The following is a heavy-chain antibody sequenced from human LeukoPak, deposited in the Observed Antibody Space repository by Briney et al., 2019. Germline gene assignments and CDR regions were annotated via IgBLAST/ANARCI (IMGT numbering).Heavy chain of an antibody. CDR3: ARAQTVLMVYARRIWFDP. CDR1: GGPFSGYY. Sequence: SETLSLTRAVYGGPFSGYYWSWILQPPGKGLEWIGEINHSGSTNYNPSLKSRVTISVDTSKNQFSLKLSSVTAADTAVYYCARAQTVLMVYARRIWFDPWGQGTLVTVSS. V-gene: IGHV4-34*01. J-gene: IGHJ5*02. CDR2: INHSGST. D-gene: IGHD2-8*01.